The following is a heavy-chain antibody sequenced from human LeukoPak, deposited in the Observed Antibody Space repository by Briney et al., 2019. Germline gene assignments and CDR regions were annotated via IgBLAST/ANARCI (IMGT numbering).Heavy chain of an antibody. Sequence: GGSLRLSCAVPGITVSSNYMSWVRQAPGKGLEWVSVIYSGGSTYYADSVKGRFTISRDNSKNTLYLQMNSLRAEDTAVYYCAREDILTGFDYWGQGTLVTVSS. D-gene: IGHD3-9*01. CDR2: IYSGGST. V-gene: IGHV3-53*01. J-gene: IGHJ4*02. CDR1: GITVSSNY. CDR3: AREDILTGFDY.